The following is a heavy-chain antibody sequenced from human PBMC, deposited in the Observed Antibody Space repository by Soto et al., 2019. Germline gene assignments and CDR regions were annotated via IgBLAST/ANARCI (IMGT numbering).Heavy chain of an antibody. Sequence: SETLSLTXTVSGGSISSGGYYWSWIRQHPGKGLEWIGYIYYSGSTYYNPSLKSRVTISVDTSKNQFSLKLSSVTAADTAVYYCARASRGLFDYWGQGTLVTVSS. J-gene: IGHJ4*02. CDR2: IYYSGST. CDR1: GGSISSGGYY. V-gene: IGHV4-31*03. CDR3: ARASRGLFDY. D-gene: IGHD3-16*01.